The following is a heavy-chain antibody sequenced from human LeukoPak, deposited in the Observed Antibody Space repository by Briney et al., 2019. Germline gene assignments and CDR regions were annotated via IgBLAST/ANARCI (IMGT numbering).Heavy chain of an antibody. Sequence: SSETLSLTCTASGGSVSDYYWSWIRQSPGKGLEWIGYIYYTGTSYNPSLKSRVTISVDTSKNQFSLKLSSVTAADTAEYYCARAGRYCSGGSCYIWFDPWGQGTLVTIYS. CDR3: ARAGRYCSGGSCYIWFDP. CDR2: IYYTGT. J-gene: IGHJ5*02. D-gene: IGHD2-15*01. V-gene: IGHV4-59*08. CDR1: GGSVSDYY.